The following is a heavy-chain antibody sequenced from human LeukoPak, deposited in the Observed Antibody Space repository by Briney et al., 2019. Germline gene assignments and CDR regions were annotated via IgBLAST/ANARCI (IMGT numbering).Heavy chain of an antibody. J-gene: IGHJ4*02. Sequence: GGSLRLSCAASGFIFSNNGMHWVRQAPGKGLEWVGFIRYDGSNEYYADSVKGRFTISRDNSKNTLYLQMNSLRAEDTAVYYCAKDADSGWSYFDYCGQGTLVTVSS. CDR3: AKDADSGWSYFDY. CDR2: IRYDGSNE. CDR1: GFIFSNNG. V-gene: IGHV3-30*02. D-gene: IGHD6-19*01.